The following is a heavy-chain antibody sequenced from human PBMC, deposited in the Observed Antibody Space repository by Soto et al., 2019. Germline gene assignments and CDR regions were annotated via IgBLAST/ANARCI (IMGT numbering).Heavy chain of an antibody. CDR1: GYTLTELS. V-gene: IGHV1-24*01. J-gene: IGHJ5*02. Sequence: GASVKVSCKVSGYTLTELSMHWVRQAPGKGLEWMGGFDPEDGETIYAQKFQGRVTMTEDTSTDTAYMELSSLRSEDTAVYYCATAPLVVVAANWFDPWGQGTLVTVSS. CDR2: FDPEDGET. CDR3: ATAPLVVVAANWFDP. D-gene: IGHD2-15*01.